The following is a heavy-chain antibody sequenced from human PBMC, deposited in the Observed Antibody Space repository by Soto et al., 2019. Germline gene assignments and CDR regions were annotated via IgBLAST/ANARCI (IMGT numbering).Heavy chain of an antibody. V-gene: IGHV4-61*01. CDR1: GGSVSSGSYY. J-gene: IGHJ3*01. CDR3: ARRYGSAFDF. Sequence: PSETLSLTSTVSGGSVSSGSYYWSWIRQPPGKGLEWIGYIYYSGSTNYNPSLKSRVTISVDTSKNQFSLMLSSVTAADTAVYYCARRYGSAFDFWGQGTMVTVSS. D-gene: IGHD3-10*01. CDR2: IYYSGST.